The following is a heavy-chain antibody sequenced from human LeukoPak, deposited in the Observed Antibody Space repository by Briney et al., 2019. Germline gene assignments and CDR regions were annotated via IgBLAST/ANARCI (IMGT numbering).Heavy chain of an antibody. Sequence: PSETLSLTCAVYGGSFSGYYWSWIRQPPGMELEWIGQINHSGSTNYNPSLRSRVTISVDTSKNHFSLKLSSVTAADTAVYYCARHYCTGGPCYLDFWGRGTLVTVSS. J-gene: IGHJ4*02. V-gene: IGHV4-34*01. CDR1: GGSFSGYY. D-gene: IGHD2-8*02. CDR2: INHSGST. CDR3: ARHYCTGGPCYLDF.